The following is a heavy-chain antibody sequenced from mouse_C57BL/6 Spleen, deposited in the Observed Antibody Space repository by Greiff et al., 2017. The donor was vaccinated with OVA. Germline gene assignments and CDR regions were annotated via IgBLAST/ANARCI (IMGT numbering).Heavy chain of an antibody. CDR2: IDPSDSYT. CDR1: GYTFTSYW. D-gene: IGHD2-4*01. V-gene: IGHV1-59*01. CDR3: ARRDYDDVPFDY. J-gene: IGHJ2*01. Sequence: QVQLKQPGAELVRPGTSVKLSCKASGYTFTSYWMHWVKQRPGQGLEWIGVIDPSDSYTNYNQKFKGKATLTVDTSSSTAYMQLSSLTSEDSAVYYCARRDYDDVPFDYWGQGTTLTVSS.